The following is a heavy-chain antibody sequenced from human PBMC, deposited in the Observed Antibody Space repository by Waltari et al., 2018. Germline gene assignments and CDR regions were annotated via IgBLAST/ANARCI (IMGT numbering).Heavy chain of an antibody. Sequence: QVQLQQWGAGLLKPSETLSLTCAVYGGSFSGYYWSWIRQPPGTGLEWIGEINHSGSTNYNQSLKSRVTISVDTSKNQFSLKLSSVTAADTAVYYCARKYYDFWSGYYRRGWFDPWGQGTLVTVSS. D-gene: IGHD3-3*01. CDR2: INHSGST. CDR3: ARKYYDFWSGYYRRGWFDP. V-gene: IGHV4-34*01. J-gene: IGHJ5*02. CDR1: GGSFSGYY.